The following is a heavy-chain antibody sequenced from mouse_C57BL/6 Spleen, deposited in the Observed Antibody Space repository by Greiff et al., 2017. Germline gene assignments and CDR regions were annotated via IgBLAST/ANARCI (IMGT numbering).Heavy chain of an antibody. CDR1: GYAFSSYW. Sequence: VQLQQSGAELVKPGASVKISCKASGYAFSSYWMNWVKQRPGKGLEWIGQIYPGDGDTNYNGKFKGKATLTADKSSSTAYMQLSSLTSEDSAVYFCARGGSSFYWYFDVWGTGTTVTVSS. CDR3: ARGGSSFYWYFDV. V-gene: IGHV1-80*01. J-gene: IGHJ1*03. D-gene: IGHD1-1*01. CDR2: IYPGDGDT.